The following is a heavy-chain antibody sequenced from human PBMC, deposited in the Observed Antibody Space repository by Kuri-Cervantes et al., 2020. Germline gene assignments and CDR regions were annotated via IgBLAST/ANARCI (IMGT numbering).Heavy chain of an antibody. J-gene: IGHJ6*02. CDR2: IYYSGST. CDR3: ARGTLRRGGYSYGSSYYYGMDV. D-gene: IGHD5-18*01. CDR1: GGSISSSSYY. V-gene: IGHV4-61*01. Sequence: SETLSLTSTVSGGSISSSSYYWIGIRQPPGKGLEWLGYIYYSGSTHYNPSLKSRVTISVDTSKNQSSLQLSSVTAADPAVYYCARGTLRRGGYSYGSSYYYGMDVWGQGTTVTVSS.